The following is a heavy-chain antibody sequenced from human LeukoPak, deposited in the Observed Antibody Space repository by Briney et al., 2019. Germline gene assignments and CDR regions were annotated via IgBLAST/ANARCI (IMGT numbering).Heavy chain of an antibody. CDR2: INPNSGGT. Sequence: AASVKVSCMASGYTFTGYYMHWVRPAPRQGPEWMGWINPNSGGTNYAQKSQGTVTMTRDTSISTAYMELRRLRSDATAVYYCARVEEAIYSNAFDIWGQGTMVTVSS. D-gene: IGHD2-2*02. V-gene: IGHV1-2*02. CDR1: GYTFTGYY. CDR3: ARVEEAIYSNAFDI. J-gene: IGHJ3*02.